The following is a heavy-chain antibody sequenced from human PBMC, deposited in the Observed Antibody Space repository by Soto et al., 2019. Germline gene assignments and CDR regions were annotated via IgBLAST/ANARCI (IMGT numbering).Heavy chain of an antibody. J-gene: IGHJ6*03. CDR1: GGSISSGGYY. Sequence: SETLSLTCTVSGGSISSGGYYWSWIRQHPGKGLEWIGYIYYSGSTYYNPSLKSRVTISVDTSKNQFSLKLSSVTAADTAVYYCARDGRFSFYGSGSYYNDNPYYYYMDVWGKGTTVTVSS. D-gene: IGHD3-10*01. CDR3: ARDGRFSFYGSGSYYNDNPYYYYMDV. CDR2: IYYSGST. V-gene: IGHV4-31*03.